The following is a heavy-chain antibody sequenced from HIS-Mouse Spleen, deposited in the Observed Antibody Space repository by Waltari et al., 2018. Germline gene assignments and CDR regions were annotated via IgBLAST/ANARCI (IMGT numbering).Heavy chain of an antibody. J-gene: IGHJ4*02. CDR1: GFTFSSYG. CDR2: ISYDGSNK. V-gene: IGHV3-30*18. CDR3: AKDKHHAFDY. Sequence: QVQLVESGGGVVQPGRSLRLSCAASGFTFSSYGMHWVRQVPGKGLEWVAVISYDGSNKYYADTVKGRFTISRDNSKNTLYLQMNSLRAEDTAVYYCAKDKHHAFDYWGQGTLVTVSS.